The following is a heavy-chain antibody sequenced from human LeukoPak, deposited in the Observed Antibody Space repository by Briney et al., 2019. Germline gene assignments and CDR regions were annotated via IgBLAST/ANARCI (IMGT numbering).Heavy chain of an antibody. J-gene: IGHJ4*02. CDR3: ARGGIYCSGGSCFLPPHFDF. V-gene: IGHV4-34*01. D-gene: IGHD2-15*01. Sequence: SETLSLTCAVYGVSFSVDYGSWIRQPPGKGLEWIGEIIHSGSTNYNPSLKSRVTISVDTSKNQFSLKLSSVTAADTAVYYCARGGIYCSGGSCFLPPHFDFWGQGTLVTVSS. CDR1: GVSFSVDY. CDR2: IIHSGST.